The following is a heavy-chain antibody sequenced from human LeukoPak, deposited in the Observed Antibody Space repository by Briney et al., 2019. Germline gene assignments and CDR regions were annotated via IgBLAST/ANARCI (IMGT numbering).Heavy chain of an antibody. J-gene: IGHJ4*02. CDR2: IKEDGSEK. CDR3: ARDWSDGFDY. CDR1: GSTFSSYW. V-gene: IGHV3-7*01. Sequence: GGSLRLSCAASGSTFSSYWMSWVRQAPGKGLEWVASIKEDGSEKYYVDSVKGRFTISRDNAKNSVYLQMNSLRAEDTAVYYCARDWSDGFDYWGQGTLVTVSS. D-gene: IGHD3-3*01.